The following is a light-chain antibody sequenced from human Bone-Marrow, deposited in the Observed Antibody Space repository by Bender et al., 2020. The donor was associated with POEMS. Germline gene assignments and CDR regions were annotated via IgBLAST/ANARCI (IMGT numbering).Light chain of an antibody. Sequence: QSVVTQPPSLSEAPRQRVTISCSGSSSNIGNNYVSWYQQFPGTAPKLLIYDDDRRPSGIPERFSGSKSGTSASLAISELQSEDEALYYCSAWDDSLSGWVFGGGTKLTVL. CDR2: DDD. CDR1: SSNIGNNY. V-gene: IGLV1-36*01. CDR3: SAWDDSLSGWV. J-gene: IGLJ3*02.